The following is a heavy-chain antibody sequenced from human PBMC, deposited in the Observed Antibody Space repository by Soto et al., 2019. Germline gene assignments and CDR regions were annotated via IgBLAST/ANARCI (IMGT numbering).Heavy chain of an antibody. CDR1: GFTFSPYD. J-gene: IGHJ2*01. V-gene: IGHV3-13*04. Sequence: EVQLVESGGGLVQPGGSLRLSCAASGFTFSPYDMHWVRQVSGKGLEWVSAIGTTGDTYYPASVKGRFTISREDGKSTLYLQMNSLRVEDTAVYYCARDATYGSGGGPDWYFDLWGRGTLVTVSS. CDR3: ARDATYGSGGGPDWYFDL. D-gene: IGHD3-10*01. CDR2: IGTTGDT.